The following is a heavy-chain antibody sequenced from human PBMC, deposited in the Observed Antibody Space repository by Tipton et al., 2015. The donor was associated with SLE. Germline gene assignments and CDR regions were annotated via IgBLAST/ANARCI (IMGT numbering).Heavy chain of an antibody. D-gene: IGHD3-16*01. Sequence: LRLSCTVSGGSISSYYWSWIRQPPGKGLEWIGYIYYTGSTNYNPSLKSRVTISVDTSKNQFYLKLTSVTAADTAVYYCARGGTARTLLSWGQGTLVTVSS. CDR1: GGSISSYY. V-gene: IGHV4-59*01. CDR3: ARGGTARTLLS. J-gene: IGHJ4*02. CDR2: IYYTGST.